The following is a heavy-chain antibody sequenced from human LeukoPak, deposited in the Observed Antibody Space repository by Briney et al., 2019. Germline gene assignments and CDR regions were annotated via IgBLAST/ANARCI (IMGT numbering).Heavy chain of an antibody. V-gene: IGHV4-39*01. CDR3: ARRSRLYRHETTGYHDS. J-gene: IGHJ4*02. CDR2: VFYSGTT. Sequence: SETLSLTCNVSGDYITTTNYYWAWIRQPPAKGLERIASVFYSGTTYYTQSLKSRVTISMDTSRKPISLRLTSVTATDTAIYYCARRSRLYRHETTGYHDSWGQGTLVTVSS. CDR1: GDYITTTNYY. D-gene: IGHD3-9*01.